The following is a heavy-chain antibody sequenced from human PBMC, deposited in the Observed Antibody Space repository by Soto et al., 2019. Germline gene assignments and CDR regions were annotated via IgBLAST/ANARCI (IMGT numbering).Heavy chain of an antibody. CDR3: ARGKFGFSHHYYYYMHV. CDR2: INHSGST. CDR1: DGSFSDYY. V-gene: IGHV4-34*01. Sequence: SLTCAVYDGSFSDYYWTWIRQSPGKGLEWIGEINHSGSTSYKSSLKSRVTISIDTSKNQFSLKLTSVTASDTAVYYCARGKFGFSHHYYYYMHVPGKATTVSVSS. D-gene: IGHD3-16*01. J-gene: IGHJ6*03.